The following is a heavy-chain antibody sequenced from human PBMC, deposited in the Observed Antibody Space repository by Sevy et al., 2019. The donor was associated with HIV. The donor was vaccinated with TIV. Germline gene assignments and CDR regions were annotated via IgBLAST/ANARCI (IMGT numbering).Heavy chain of an antibody. V-gene: IGHV3-30-3*01. CDR2: ISFNGNHE. D-gene: IGHD3-9*01. Sequence: GGSLRRSCAASGFTFTNFPMHWVRQAPGRGLEWVAIISFNGNHEFYADSVKGRFTISRDNSKSTLYLQMNSMRREETAVYYCVRTAGLTGSYEYWGQGTQVTVSS. CDR3: VRTAGLTGSYEY. CDR1: GFTFTNFP. J-gene: IGHJ4*02.